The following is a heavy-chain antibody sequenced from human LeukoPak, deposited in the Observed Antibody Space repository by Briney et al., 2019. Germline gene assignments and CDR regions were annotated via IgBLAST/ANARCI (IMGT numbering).Heavy chain of an antibody. CDR3: ARDGGGDYDDMIFLVY. D-gene: IGHD3-22*01. J-gene: IGHJ4*02. CDR1: GGSISSGGYY. V-gene: IGHV4-31*03. CDR2: IYYSGST. Sequence: PSETLSLTCTVSGGSISSGGYYWSWIRQHPGKGLEWIGYIYYSGSTYYNPSLKSRVTISVDTSKNQFSLKLRSLTAADTAVYYCARDGGGDYDDMIFLVYWGQGTLVTVSS.